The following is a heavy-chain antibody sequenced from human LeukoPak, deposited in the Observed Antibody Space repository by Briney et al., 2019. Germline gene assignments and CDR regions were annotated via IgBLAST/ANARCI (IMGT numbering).Heavy chain of an antibody. CDR1: GFTFDDYA. V-gene: IGHV3-9*01. CDR2: ISWNSGSI. CDR3: AKANDKAFDI. J-gene: IGHJ3*02. Sequence: GGSLRLSCAASGFTFDDYAMHWVRQAPGKGLGWVSGISWNSGSIGYADSVKGRFTISRDNAKNSLYLQVNSLRAEDTALYYCAKANDKAFDIWGQGTMVTVSS. D-gene: IGHD3-22*01.